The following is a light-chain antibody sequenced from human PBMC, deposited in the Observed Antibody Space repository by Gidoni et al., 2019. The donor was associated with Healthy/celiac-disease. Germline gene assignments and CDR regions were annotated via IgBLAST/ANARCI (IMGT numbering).Light chain of an antibody. Sequence: IVLTQSPGTLSLSPGERATLSCRASQRVSSSYLAWYQQKPGQAPRLLIYGASSRATGIPDRFSGSWSGTDFTLSISRLDPEDCAVYYCQQYGSSPVLTFXGXTKVEIK. CDR2: GAS. CDR1: QRVSSSY. V-gene: IGKV3-20*01. CDR3: QQYGSSPVLT. J-gene: IGKJ4*01.